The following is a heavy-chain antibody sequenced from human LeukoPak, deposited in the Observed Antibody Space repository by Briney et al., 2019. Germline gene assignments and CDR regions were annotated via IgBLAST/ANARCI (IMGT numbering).Heavy chain of an antibody. D-gene: IGHD3-16*01. J-gene: IGHJ4*02. CDR1: GYTFTSYG. Sequence: ASVKVSCKASGYTFTSYGISWVRQAPGQGLEWMGWISAYNGNTNYAQKLQGRVTMTTDTSTSTAYMELRSLRSDDTAVYYCAKPPYDYVWGSSFSGEPNTDYWGQGTLVTVSS. CDR2: ISAYNGNT. V-gene: IGHV1-18*01. CDR3: AKPPYDYVWGSSFSGEPNTDY.